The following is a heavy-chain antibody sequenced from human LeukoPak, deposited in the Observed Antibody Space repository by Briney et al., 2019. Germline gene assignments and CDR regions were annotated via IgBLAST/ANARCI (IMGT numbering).Heavy chain of an antibody. V-gene: IGHV3-21*01. Sequence: PGGSLRLSCGASGFAFSSYSMNWVRQAPGKGLEWVSSISTRGSYIYYADSVKGRFTISRDNAKNSLYLQMNSLRADDTAVYYCARGGSIVDYYGMDVWGQGTTVTVSS. CDR2: ISTRGSYI. D-gene: IGHD2-21*01. CDR1: GFAFSSYS. CDR3: ARGGSIVDYYGMDV. J-gene: IGHJ6*02.